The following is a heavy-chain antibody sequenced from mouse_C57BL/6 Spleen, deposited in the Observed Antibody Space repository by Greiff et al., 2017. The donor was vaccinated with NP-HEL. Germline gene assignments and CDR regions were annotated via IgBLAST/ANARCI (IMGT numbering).Heavy chain of an antibody. V-gene: IGHV1-20*01. CDR3: AREREYYGSSHYAMDY. CDR2: INPYNGDT. CDR1: GYSFTGYF. J-gene: IGHJ4*01. D-gene: IGHD1-1*01. Sequence: VQLKESGPELVKPGDSVKISCKASGYSFTGYFMNWVMQSHGKSLEWIGRINPYNGDTFYNQKFKGKATLTVDKSSSTAHMELRSLTSEDSAVYYCAREREYYGSSHYAMDYWGQGTSVTVSS.